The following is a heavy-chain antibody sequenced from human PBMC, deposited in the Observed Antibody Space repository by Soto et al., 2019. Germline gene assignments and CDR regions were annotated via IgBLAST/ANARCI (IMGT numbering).Heavy chain of an antibody. J-gene: IGHJ4*02. D-gene: IGHD1-26*01. CDR2: IYYSGST. Sequence: SETLSLTCTFSVGSISIGGYSWSWIRQHPGKGLEWIGYIYYSGSTYYNPSLKSRVTISVDTSKNQFSLKLSSVTAADTAVYYCARVGSYYPFDYWGQGTMVTVSS. CDR3: ARVGSYYPFDY. CDR1: VGSISIGGYS. V-gene: IGHV4-31*03.